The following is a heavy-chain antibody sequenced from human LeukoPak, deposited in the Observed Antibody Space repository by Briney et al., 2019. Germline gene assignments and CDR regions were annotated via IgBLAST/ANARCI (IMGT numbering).Heavy chain of an antibody. J-gene: IGHJ4*02. CDR3: AREVWGPEF. Sequence: GGSLRLSCAASGFTFAKYWMTWVRQAPGKGLEWVGNIKQDGSDKNYMDSVKGRFTISRDNTKNSVYLQMSGLRAEDTAVYYCAREVWGPEFWGQGTLVTVSS. CDR2: IKQDGSDK. CDR1: GFTFAKYW. D-gene: IGHD1-14*01. V-gene: IGHV3-7*01.